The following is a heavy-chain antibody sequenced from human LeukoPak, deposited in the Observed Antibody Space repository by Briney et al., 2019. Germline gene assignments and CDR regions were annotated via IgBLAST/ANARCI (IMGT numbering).Heavy chain of an antibody. CDR2: ISWNSGSI. J-gene: IGHJ4*02. CDR3: AKDGSHYYDSRVYFDY. Sequence: GRSLRLSCAASGFTFDDYAMHWVRQVPGKGLEWVSGISWNSGSIGYADSVKGRFTISRDNAKNSLYLQMNSLRAEDTALYYCAKDGSHYYDSRVYFDYWGQGTLVTVSS. CDR1: GFTFDDYA. D-gene: IGHD3-22*01. V-gene: IGHV3-9*01.